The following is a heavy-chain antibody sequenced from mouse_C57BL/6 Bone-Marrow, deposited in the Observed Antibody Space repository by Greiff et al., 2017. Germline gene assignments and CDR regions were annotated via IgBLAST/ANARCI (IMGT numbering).Heavy chain of an antibody. CDR1: GYTFTSYW. D-gene: IGHD3-2*02. CDR2: IDPSDSYT. CDR3: ARRELRRTPYYAMDY. Sequence: VQLQQPGAELVMPGASVKLSCKASGYTFTSYWMHWVKQRPGQGLEWIGEIDPSDSYTNYNQKFKGKSPLTVDKSSSTAYMQLSSLTSEDSAVYYCARRELRRTPYYAMDYWGQGTSVTVSS. V-gene: IGHV1-69*01. J-gene: IGHJ4*01.